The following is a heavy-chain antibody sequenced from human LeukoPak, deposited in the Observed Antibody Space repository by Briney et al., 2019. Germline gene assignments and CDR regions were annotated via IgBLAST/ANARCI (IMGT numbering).Heavy chain of an antibody. CDR2: ISSSGSTI. Sequence: GGSLRLSCAASGFTFSSYELHWVRQAPGKGLEWVSYISSSGSTIYYADSVKGRFTISRDNAKNSLYLQMNSLRAEDTAVYYCARAGMRWLQFPYYFDYWGQGTLVTVSS. V-gene: IGHV3-48*03. D-gene: IGHD5-24*01. CDR3: ARAGMRWLQFPYYFDY. J-gene: IGHJ4*02. CDR1: GFTFSSYE.